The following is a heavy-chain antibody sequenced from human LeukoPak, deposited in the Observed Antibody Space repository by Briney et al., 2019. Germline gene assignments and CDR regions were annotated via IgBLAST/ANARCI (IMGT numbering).Heavy chain of an antibody. J-gene: IGHJ4*02. CDR2: ISYDGSNK. CDR1: GFTFSSYA. CDR3: ARAGMYSSSWYDY. Sequence: GGSLRLSCAASGFTFSSYAMHWVRQAPGNGLEWVAVISYDGSNKYYADSVKGRFTISRDNSKNTLYLQMNSLRAEDTAVYYCARAGMYSSSWYDYWGPGTLVTVSS. D-gene: IGHD6-13*01. V-gene: IGHV3-30*04.